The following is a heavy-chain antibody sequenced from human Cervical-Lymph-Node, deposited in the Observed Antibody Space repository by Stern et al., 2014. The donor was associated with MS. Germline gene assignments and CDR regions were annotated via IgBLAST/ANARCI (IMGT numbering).Heavy chain of an antibody. V-gene: IGHV3-23*04. CDR2: ISGSGGST. J-gene: IGHJ4*02. D-gene: IGHD6-19*01. Sequence: EVQLVESGGGLVQPGGSLRLSCAASGFTFSSYAMSWVRQAPGKGLERVSAISGSGGSTYYADSVKGRFTISRDNSKNTLYLQMNSLRAEDTAVYYCAKDWSAVAGTSNYFDYWGQGTLVTVSS. CDR1: GFTFSSYA. CDR3: AKDWSAVAGTSNYFDY.